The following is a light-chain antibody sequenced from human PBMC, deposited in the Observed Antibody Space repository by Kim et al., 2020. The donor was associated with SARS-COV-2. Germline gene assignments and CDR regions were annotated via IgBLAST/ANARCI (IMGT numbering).Light chain of an antibody. CDR1: NIGSKG. Sequence: APGKAARITCGGNNIGSKGVHWYQQKPGQAPVLVIYYDSDRPSGIPERFSGSNSGNTATLTISRVEAGDEADYYCQVWDSSSDHVVFGGGTQLTVL. V-gene: IGLV3-21*04. J-gene: IGLJ2*01. CDR3: QVWDSSSDHVV. CDR2: YDS.